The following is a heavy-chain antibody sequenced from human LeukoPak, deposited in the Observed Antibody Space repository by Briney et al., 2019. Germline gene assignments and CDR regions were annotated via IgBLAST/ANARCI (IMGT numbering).Heavy chain of an antibody. D-gene: IGHD6-19*01. J-gene: IGHJ4*02. V-gene: IGHV1-3*01. Sequence: ASVKVSCKASGYTFTSYAMHWVRQAPGQRLEWMGWINAGNGNTKYSQKFQGRVTMTRDTSTSTAYMELRSLRSDDTAVYYCAREQWPYYFDYWGQGTLVTVSS. CDR3: AREQWPYYFDY. CDR2: INAGNGNT. CDR1: GYTFTSYA.